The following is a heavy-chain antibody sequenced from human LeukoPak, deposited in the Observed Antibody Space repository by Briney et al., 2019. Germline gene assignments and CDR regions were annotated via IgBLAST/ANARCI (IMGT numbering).Heavy chain of an antibody. CDR2: IRSKAYGGTT. CDR1: GFTFGDYA. V-gene: IGHV3-49*03. J-gene: IGHJ5*02. Sequence: PGRSLRLSCTASGFTFGDYAMSWFRQAPGKGLEWVGFIRSKAYGGTTEYAASVKGRFTISRDDSKSIAYLQMNSLKTEDTAVYYCTRAYTQLGFDPWGQGTLVPVSS. CDR3: TRAYTQLGFDP. D-gene: IGHD2-2*01.